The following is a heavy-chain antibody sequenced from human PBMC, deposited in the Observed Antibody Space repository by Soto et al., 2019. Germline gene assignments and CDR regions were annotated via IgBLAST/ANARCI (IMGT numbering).Heavy chain of an antibody. Sequence: QLLLQESGSGLVKPSQTLTLTCAVSGGSISSGGYSWSWIRQPPGKGLEWIGYIYHSGSTYYNPSLKSRVTISVDRSKNQFSLKLSSVTAADTAVYYCAMIPSPWGQGTLVTVSS. V-gene: IGHV4-30-2*01. CDR1: GGSISSGGYS. CDR3: AMIPSP. D-gene: IGHD2-21*01. CDR2: IYHSGST. J-gene: IGHJ5*02.